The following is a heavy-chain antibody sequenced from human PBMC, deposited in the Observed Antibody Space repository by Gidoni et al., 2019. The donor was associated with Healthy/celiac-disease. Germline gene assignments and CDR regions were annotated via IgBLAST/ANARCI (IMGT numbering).Heavy chain of an antibody. CDR3: ARGNIVVVVAATPLLDY. J-gene: IGHJ4*02. D-gene: IGHD2-15*01. Sequence: QVQLQQWGAGLLKPSETLSLTCAVYGGSFSGYYWSWIRQPPGKGLEWIGAINHSGSTNYNPSLKSRVTISVDTSKNQCSLKLSSVTAADTAVYYCARGNIVVVVAATPLLDYWGQGTLVTVSS. CDR1: GGSFSGYY. CDR2: INHSGST. V-gene: IGHV4-34*01.